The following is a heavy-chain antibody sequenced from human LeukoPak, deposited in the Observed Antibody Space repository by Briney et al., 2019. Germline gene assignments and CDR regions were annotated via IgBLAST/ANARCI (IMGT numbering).Heavy chain of an antibody. Sequence: GGSLRLSCAASGFTFSSYAMNWVRQAPGKGLEWVSVISGSGGTIYYADSVKGRFTISRDNSKNTLSLQTNSLRAEDTAVYFCAKVGPVTGTRAQDYWGQGTLVTVSS. V-gene: IGHV3-23*01. CDR3: AKVGPVTGTRAQDY. CDR1: GFTFSSYA. CDR2: ISGSGGTI. J-gene: IGHJ4*02. D-gene: IGHD6-19*01.